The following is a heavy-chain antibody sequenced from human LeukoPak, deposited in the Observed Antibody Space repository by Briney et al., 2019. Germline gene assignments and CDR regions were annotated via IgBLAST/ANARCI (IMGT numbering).Heavy chain of an antibody. CDR2: VVHGGST. V-gene: IGHV4-34*12. CDR3: ARSREYTGYDLYY. D-gene: IGHD5-12*01. J-gene: IGHJ4*02. CDR1: GGSFSGYY. Sequence: PSETLSLTCAVYGGSFSGYYWSWIRQPPGKGLEWIGEVVHGGSTDYNTSLKGRVNISVDKSKNKFSLRLSSVTAADTAVYYCARSREYTGYDLYYWGQGTLVTVSP.